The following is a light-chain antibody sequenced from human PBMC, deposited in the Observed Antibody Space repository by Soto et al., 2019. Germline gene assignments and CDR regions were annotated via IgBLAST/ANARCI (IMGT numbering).Light chain of an antibody. CDR2: AAS. CDR1: QGISNF. V-gene: IGKV1-27*01. J-gene: IGKJ5*01. CDR3: QKYSSVIT. Sequence: DIQMTQSPSSLSASVGDRVTITCRASQGISNFLAWYQQKPGKVPKLLISAASTLQSGVPSRFSGSGSVTDFTLTITRLQTDDVATYYCQKYSSVITFGQGTRLEIK.